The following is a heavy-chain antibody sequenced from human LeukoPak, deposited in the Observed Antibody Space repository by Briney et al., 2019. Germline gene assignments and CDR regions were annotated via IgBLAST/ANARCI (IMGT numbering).Heavy chain of an antibody. CDR1: GFTFGDYA. V-gene: IGHV3-49*04. CDR3: TRRAGNPKGVSGSYYSY. D-gene: IGHD1-26*01. J-gene: IGHJ4*02. CDR2: IRSKAYSGTT. Sequence: GGSLRLSCTASGFTFGDYAMSWVRQASGKGLEWVGFIRSKAYSGTTEYAASVKGRFTISRDDSKSIAYLQMNSLKTEDTAVYYCTRRAGNPKGVSGSYYSYWGQGTLVTVSS.